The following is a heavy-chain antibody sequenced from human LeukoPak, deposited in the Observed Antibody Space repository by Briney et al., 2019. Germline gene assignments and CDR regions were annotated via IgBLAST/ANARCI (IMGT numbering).Heavy chain of an antibody. J-gene: IGHJ4*02. D-gene: IGHD3-16*01. CDR2: IYYSGST. CDR3: ARRDYVWGSYGY. Sequence: NPSETLSLTCTVSGGSISSYYWSWIRQPPGKGLEWIGYIYYSGSTNYNPSLKSRVTISVDTSKNQFSLKLSSVTAADTAVYYCARRDYVWGSYGYWGQGTLVTVSS. V-gene: IGHV4-59*08. CDR1: GGSISSYY.